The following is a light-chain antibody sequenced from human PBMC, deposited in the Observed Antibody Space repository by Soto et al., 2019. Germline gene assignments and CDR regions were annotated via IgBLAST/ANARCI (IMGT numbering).Light chain of an antibody. CDR2: EVT. Sequence: QSALTQPPSASGSPGQSVTISCTGASSDIGGYNYVSWYQQHPGKAPKLMIYEVTKRPSGVPDRFSGSKSGNTASLTVSGLQAEDEAHYYCSSYVGSNNVLFGGGTQLTVL. CDR3: SSYVGSNNVL. V-gene: IGLV2-8*01. CDR1: SSDIGGYNY. J-gene: IGLJ2*01.